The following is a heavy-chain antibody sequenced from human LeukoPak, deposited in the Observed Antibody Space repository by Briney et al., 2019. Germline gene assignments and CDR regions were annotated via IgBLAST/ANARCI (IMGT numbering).Heavy chain of an antibody. Sequence: GGSLRLSCAASGFTFSSYAMHWVRQAPGKGLEYVSAISSNGGSTYYANSVKGRFTISRDNSKNTLYLQMGSLRAEDMAVYYCARAWQRYSSGSYNFDYWGQGTLVTVSS. CDR2: ISSNGGST. V-gene: IGHV3-64*01. J-gene: IGHJ4*02. CDR3: ARAWQRYSSGSYNFDY. D-gene: IGHD6-19*01. CDR1: GFTFSSYA.